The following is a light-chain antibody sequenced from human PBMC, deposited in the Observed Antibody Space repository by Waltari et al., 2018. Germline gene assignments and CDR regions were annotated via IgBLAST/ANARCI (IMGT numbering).Light chain of an antibody. CDR1: SRDVGGYNY. J-gene: IGLJ2*01. V-gene: IGLV2-14*01. CDR2: DVS. Sequence: QSALTQPASVSGSPGQSLTISCTGPSRDVGGYNYVSWYQQHPGKAPKLMIYDVSKRPSGVSNRFSGSKSGNTASLTISGLQAEDEADYYCSSYTSSSTSRVFGGGTKLTVL. CDR3: SSYTSSSTSRV.